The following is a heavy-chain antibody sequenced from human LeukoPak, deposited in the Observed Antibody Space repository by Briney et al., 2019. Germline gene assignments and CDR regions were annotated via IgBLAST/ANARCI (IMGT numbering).Heavy chain of an antibody. V-gene: IGHV3-74*01. CDR3: ARTYDFWSGSQYYFDS. D-gene: IGHD3-3*01. CDR1: GFTLSNYW. J-gene: IGHJ4*02. Sequence: GGSLRLSCAASGFTLSNYWMHWVRQAPGRGLVWVSRIKTDGVTTNYADSVKGRFTISRDNAKNTLYLQMNSLRAEDTAVYYCARTYDFWSGSQYYFDSWGQGTLVTVSS. CDR2: IKTDGVTT.